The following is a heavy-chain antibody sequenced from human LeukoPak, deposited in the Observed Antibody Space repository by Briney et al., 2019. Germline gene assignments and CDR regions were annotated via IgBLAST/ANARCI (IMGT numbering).Heavy chain of an antibody. CDR2: ISDSGGST. D-gene: IGHD3-22*01. Sequence: GGSLRLSCAASGFTFSSYAMSWVRQAPGKGLEWVSAISDSGGSTYYADSVKGRFTISRDNSKNTLYLQMNSLRAEDTAVYYCASTGGDYYDSSGYSDYWGQGTLVTVSS. V-gene: IGHV3-23*01. CDR1: GFTFSSYA. J-gene: IGHJ4*02. CDR3: ASTGGDYYDSSGYSDY.